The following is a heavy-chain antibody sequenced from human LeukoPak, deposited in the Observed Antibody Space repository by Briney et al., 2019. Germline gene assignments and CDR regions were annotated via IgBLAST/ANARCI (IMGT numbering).Heavy chain of an antibody. CDR1: GDSLSSYF. J-gene: IGHJ4*02. V-gene: IGHV4-59*01. CDR3: ARANIALYYFDY. CDR2: IYYSGST. D-gene: IGHD2/OR15-2a*01. Sequence: SETLSLTCTVSGDSLSSYFWSWIRQPPGKGLEWIGYIYYSGSTNYNPSLKSRVTISVDTSKNQFSLRLSSVTAADTAVYFCARANIALYYFDYWGQGTLVTVSS.